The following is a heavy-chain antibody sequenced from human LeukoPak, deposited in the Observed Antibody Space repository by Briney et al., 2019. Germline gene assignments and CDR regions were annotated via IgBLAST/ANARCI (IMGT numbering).Heavy chain of an antibody. CDR3: AKYFSSSSVVDY. CDR1: GFTFSTYA. V-gene: IGHV3-23*01. J-gene: IGHJ4*02. CDR2: LSGSGSST. D-gene: IGHD6-6*01. Sequence: PGGSLRLSCAASGFTFSTYAMSWVRQAPGKGLEWVSGLSGSGSSTYYADSVKGRFTISRDNSKNTLYLQMNSLRAEDTAVYYCAKYFSSSSVVDYWGQGTLVTVSS.